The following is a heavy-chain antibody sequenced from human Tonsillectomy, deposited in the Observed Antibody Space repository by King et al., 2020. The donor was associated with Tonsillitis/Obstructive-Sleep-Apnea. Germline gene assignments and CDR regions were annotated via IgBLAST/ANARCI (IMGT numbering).Heavy chain of an antibody. Sequence: QLVESGAEVKKPGESLKISCKGSGYSFTSYWIGWVRQMPGKGLEWMGIIYPGGSDSRYSPSFQGQVTISADKSISTAYLQWRSLKASDTAMYYCARPADVDFWSGDYIVTHFDYWGQGTLVTVSS. CDR3: ARPADVDFWSGDYIVTHFDY. D-gene: IGHD3-3*01. V-gene: IGHV5-51*01. J-gene: IGHJ4*02. CDR1: GYSFTSYW. CDR2: IYPGGSDS.